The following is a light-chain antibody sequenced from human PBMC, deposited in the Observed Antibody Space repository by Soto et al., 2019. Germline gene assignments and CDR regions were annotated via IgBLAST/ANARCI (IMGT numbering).Light chain of an antibody. CDR2: DVI. V-gene: IGLV2-14*03. CDR1: SSDVGGYNY. J-gene: IGLJ2*01. CDR3: SSYTSNRVI. Sequence: QSALTQPASVSGSPGQSITISCTGTSSDVGGYNYVSWYQQHPGKAPKLLLYDVIIRPSGVSNRFSGSKSGNTASLTISGLHPEDEADYYCSSYTSNRVIFGGGTKLTVL.